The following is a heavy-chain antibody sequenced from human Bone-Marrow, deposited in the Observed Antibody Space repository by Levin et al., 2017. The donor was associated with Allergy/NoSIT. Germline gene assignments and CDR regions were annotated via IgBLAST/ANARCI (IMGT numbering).Heavy chain of an antibody. CDR3: ARDRDNTDYIMSAFDL. CDR2: ISSRGDTR. Sequence: GGSLRLSCAASGFTLSTYGMTWVRQAPGKGLEWISYISSRGDTRHYGDSVRGRFTISSDKAKNSLYLQMNSLRDEDTAVYWCARDRDNTDYIMSAFDLWGQGTMVTVSS. J-gene: IGHJ3*01. V-gene: IGHV3-48*02. D-gene: IGHD4-11*01. CDR1: GFTLSTYG.